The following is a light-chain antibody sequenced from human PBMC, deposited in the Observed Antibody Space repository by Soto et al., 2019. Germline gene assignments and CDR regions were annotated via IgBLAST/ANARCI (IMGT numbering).Light chain of an antibody. CDR3: QKYNSAPLT. J-gene: IGKJ4*01. CDR1: QGISNY. CDR2: AAS. Sequence: IQMTQSPKTLSASVGDKGTITFRASQGISNYLAWYQQKPGKVPKLLIYAASTLQSGVPSRFSGSGSGTDFTLTTSSLQPEDVATYYCQKYNSAPLTFGGGTKVDI. V-gene: IGKV1-27*01.